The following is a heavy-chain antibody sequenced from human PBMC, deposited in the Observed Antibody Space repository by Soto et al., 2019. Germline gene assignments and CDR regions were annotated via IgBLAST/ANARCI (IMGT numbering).Heavy chain of an antibody. V-gene: IGHV1-69*01. CDR3: AAELGFGKLSVV. CDR1: GDTFKNCV. J-gene: IGHJ6*02. Sequence: QVQVVQSGVEVRRPGSSVTVSCKASGDTFKNCVISWVRQAPGQGLEWMGGIIPLFGTTDFAQRFQGRLTITTDESTTTAYMELSMLRSEDTATYYGAAELGFGKLSVVWGQGTTVIVSS. D-gene: IGHD7-27*01. CDR2: IIPLFGTT.